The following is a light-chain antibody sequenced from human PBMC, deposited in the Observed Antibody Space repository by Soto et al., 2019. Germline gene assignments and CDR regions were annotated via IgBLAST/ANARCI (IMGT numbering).Light chain of an antibody. V-gene: IGKV3-15*01. J-gene: IGKJ1*01. CDR3: QQYNNCPQT. CDR2: GAS. Sequence: EIVMTQSPATLSVSPGERATLSCRASQSVSSNLAWYQQKPGQAPRLLIYGASTRATGIPARFSGSGSGTEFTLTIRSLQSEDFAVYYFQQYNNCPQTFGQGTKVEIK. CDR1: QSVSSN.